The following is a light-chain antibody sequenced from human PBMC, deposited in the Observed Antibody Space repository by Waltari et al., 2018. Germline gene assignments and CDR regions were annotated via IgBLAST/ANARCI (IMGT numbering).Light chain of an antibody. CDR3: QHYVRLPAT. Sequence: EIVLTQSPGTLSLSLGERATLYCRASQSVSRALAWYQQKPGQAPRLLIYGASTRATGIPDRFSGSGSGTDFSLTISRLEPDDFAVYYCQHYVRLPATFGQGTTVEI. CDR2: GAS. CDR1: QSVSRA. V-gene: IGKV3-20*01. J-gene: IGKJ1*01.